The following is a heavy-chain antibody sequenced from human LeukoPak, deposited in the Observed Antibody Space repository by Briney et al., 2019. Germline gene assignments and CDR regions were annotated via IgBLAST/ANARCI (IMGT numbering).Heavy chain of an antibody. CDR3: AICTLRRDTGNPFDY. D-gene: IGHD1-14*01. CDR1: GFTFSSYA. Sequence: PGGSLRLSCAASGFTFSSYAMSWVRQAPGKGLEWVSAISGSGGSTYYADSVKGRFTISRDNSKNTLYLQMNSLRAEDTAVYYCAICTLRRDTGNPFDYWGQGTLVTVSS. J-gene: IGHJ4*02. V-gene: IGHV3-23*01. CDR2: ISGSGGST.